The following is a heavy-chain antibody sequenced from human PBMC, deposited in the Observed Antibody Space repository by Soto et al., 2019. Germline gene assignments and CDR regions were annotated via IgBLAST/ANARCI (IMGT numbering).Heavy chain of an antibody. CDR1: GGSISSSNW. CDR3: AGAAVGGSGWRFDY. Sequence: QVQLQESGPGLVKPSGTLSLTCAVSGGSISSSNWWSWVRQPPGKGLEWIGEIYHIGGTNYNPSLKTRVTISEDKSKIQFSLKLSSVPAADTAVYYCAGAAVGGSGWRFDYWGQGTRVTVSS. V-gene: IGHV4-4*02. CDR2: IYHIGGT. J-gene: IGHJ4*02. D-gene: IGHD6-25*01.